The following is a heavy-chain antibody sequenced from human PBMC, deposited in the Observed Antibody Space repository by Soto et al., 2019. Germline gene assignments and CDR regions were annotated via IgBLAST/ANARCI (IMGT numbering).Heavy chain of an antibody. D-gene: IGHD2-15*01. V-gene: IGHV3-30-3*01. Sequence: GGSLRLSCAASGFTFSSYAMHWVRQAPGKGLEWVAVISYDGSNKYYADSVKGRFTISRDNSKNTLYLQMNSLRAEDTALYYCARDSCSGGSCYGGAFDIWGQGTMVTVS. CDR2: ISYDGSNK. CDR1: GFTFSSYA. J-gene: IGHJ3*02. CDR3: ARDSCSGGSCYGGAFDI.